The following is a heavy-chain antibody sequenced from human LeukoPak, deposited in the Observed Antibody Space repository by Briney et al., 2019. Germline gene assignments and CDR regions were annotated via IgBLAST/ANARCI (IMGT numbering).Heavy chain of an antibody. D-gene: IGHD3-10*01. V-gene: IGHV1-8*01. CDR3: ARGPISRMVRGVRHFDY. CDR1: GYTFTSYD. CDR2: MNPNSGNT. Sequence: GASVKVSCKASGYTFTSYDINWVRQTTGQGLEWMGWMNPNSGNTGYAQKFQGRVTMTRNTSISTAYMELSSLRSEDTAVYYCARGPISRMVRGVRHFDYWGQGTLVTVSS. J-gene: IGHJ4*02.